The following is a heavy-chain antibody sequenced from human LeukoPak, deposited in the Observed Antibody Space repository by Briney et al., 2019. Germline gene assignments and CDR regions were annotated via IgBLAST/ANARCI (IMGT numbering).Heavy chain of an antibody. J-gene: IGHJ4*02. CDR1: GDSISSGRYY. Sequence: SETLSLICTVSGDSISSGRYYWSWVRQPAGKELEWIGRIYTSGKTDYNPYTPSLKSRVTVSLDTSKNQLSLFLTSVTAADTAMYYCARSFSGSYYFEYWGQGTLVTVSS. D-gene: IGHD1-26*01. V-gene: IGHV4-61*02. CDR3: ARSFSGSYYFEY. CDR2: IYTSGKT.